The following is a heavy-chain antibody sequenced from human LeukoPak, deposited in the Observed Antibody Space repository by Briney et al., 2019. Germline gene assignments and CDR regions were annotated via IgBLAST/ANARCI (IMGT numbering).Heavy chain of an antibody. CDR3: ARPIREVRGGELYYHGMDV. CDR1: GYTFTSYD. J-gene: IGHJ6*02. V-gene: IGHV1-8*01. CDR2: MNPNRGNT. D-gene: IGHD3-10*01. Sequence: VASVKVSCKASGYTFTSYDINWVRQATGEGLEWMGWMNPNRGNTGYAQNVQGRVTMTRNTSISTAYMELSSLRSEDTAVYYCARPIREVRGGELYYHGMDVWGQGTTVTVSS.